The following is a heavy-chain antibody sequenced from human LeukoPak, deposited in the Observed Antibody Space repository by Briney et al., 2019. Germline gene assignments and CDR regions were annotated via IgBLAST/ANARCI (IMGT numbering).Heavy chain of an antibody. CDR3: AKGRGYYYGSGNYSSYFDY. Sequence: GGSLRLSCAASGFTLSSYGMHWVRQAPGKGLEWVAVISYDGSNKYYADSVKGRFTISRDNSKNTLYLQMNSLRAEDTAVYYCAKGRGYYYGSGNYSSYFDYWGQGTLVTVSS. CDR1: GFTLSSYG. V-gene: IGHV3-30*18. J-gene: IGHJ4*02. CDR2: ISYDGSNK. D-gene: IGHD3-10*01.